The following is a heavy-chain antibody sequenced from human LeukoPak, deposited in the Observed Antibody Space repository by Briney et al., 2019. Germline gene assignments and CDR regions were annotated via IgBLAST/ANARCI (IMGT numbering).Heavy chain of an antibody. CDR2: IDTDGIST. CDR1: GFTFSTYW. Sequence: GGSLRLTCAASGFTFSTYWMHWVRQAPGKGLVWLSRIDTDGISTAYADSVKGRFTISRDNAKNTVYLQMNSLRGEDTAVYYCVGSSGWPKYWGQGTLVAVSA. D-gene: IGHD6-19*01. CDR3: VGSSGWPKY. V-gene: IGHV3-74*01. J-gene: IGHJ4*02.